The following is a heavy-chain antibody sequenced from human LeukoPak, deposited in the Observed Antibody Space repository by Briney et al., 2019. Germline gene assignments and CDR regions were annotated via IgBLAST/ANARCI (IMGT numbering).Heavy chain of an antibody. CDR2: IYYSGST. J-gene: IGHJ4*02. Sequence: KPSETLSLTCTVSGGSISSDSYYWAWIRQPPGKGLEWIASIYYSGSTYYNPSLKSRATISVDTSRNQFSLKLNSVTAADTAVYYCASLAVAGLSEGYWGQGTLVIVSS. CDR3: ASLAVAGLSEGY. D-gene: IGHD6-19*01. V-gene: IGHV4-39*01. CDR1: GGSISSDSYY.